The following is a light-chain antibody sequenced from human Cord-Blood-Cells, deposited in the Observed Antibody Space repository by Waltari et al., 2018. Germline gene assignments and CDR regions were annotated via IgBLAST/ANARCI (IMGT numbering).Light chain of an antibody. V-gene: IGKV1-8*01. J-gene: IGKJ2*01. CDR3: QQYYSYPYT. Sequence: AIRMTQSPSPFSASTGDRVTITCRASQGISSYLAWYQQNTGKAPKLLIYAASTLQSGVPSRFSGSGAGTDFTLTISCLQSEDFATYFCQQYYSYPYTCGQGTKLEIK. CDR2: AAS. CDR1: QGISSY.